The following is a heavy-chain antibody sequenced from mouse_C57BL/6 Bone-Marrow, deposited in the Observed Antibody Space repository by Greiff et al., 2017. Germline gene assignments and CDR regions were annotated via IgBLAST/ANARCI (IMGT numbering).Heavy chain of an antibody. J-gene: IGHJ3*01. CDR3: ARMPPLYYGSPWFAY. Sequence: QVTLKVSGPGILQPSQTLSLTCSFSGFSLSTFGMGVGWIRQPSGKGLEWLAHIWWDDDKYYNPALKSRLTISKDTSKNQVFLKIDNVDTADTATYYCARMPPLYYGSPWFAYWGQGTLVTVSA. V-gene: IGHV8-8*01. CDR1: GFSLSTFGMG. CDR2: IWWDDDK. D-gene: IGHD1-1*01.